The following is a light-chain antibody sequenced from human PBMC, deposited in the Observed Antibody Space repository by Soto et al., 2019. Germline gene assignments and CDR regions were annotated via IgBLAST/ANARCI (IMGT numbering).Light chain of an antibody. CDR2: GAS. V-gene: IGKV1-5*01. CDR1: QNINTW. J-gene: IGKJ1*01. CDR3: QQYPLFWT. Sequence: DIQMTQSPSTLSASVGDRVTITCRSSQNINTWLAWYQQKPGSAPNLLIHGASTSASGVPSRFSGSGSGTEFTLTITSLQPDDFATYYCQQYPLFWTFGQGTKVEI.